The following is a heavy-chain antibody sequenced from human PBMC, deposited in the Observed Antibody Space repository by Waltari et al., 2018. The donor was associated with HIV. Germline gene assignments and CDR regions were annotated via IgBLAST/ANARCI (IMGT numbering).Heavy chain of an antibody. CDR1: GYTFTSYG. Sequence: QVQLVQSGAEVKKPGASVKVSCKASGYTFTSYGISWVRQAPGQGLEWMGWISAYNGNTNYAQKLQGRVTMTTDTSTSTAYMELRSLRSDDTAVYYCASLYSSGWYGPSYYGMDVWGQGTTVTVSS. CDR3: ASLYSSGWYGPSYYGMDV. V-gene: IGHV1-18*01. D-gene: IGHD6-19*01. CDR2: ISAYNGNT. J-gene: IGHJ6*02.